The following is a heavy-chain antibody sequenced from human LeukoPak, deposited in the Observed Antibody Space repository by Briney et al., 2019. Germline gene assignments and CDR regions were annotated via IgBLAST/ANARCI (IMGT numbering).Heavy chain of an antibody. CDR2: IRGKAYGGTT. D-gene: IGHD3-10*02. J-gene: IGHJ4*02. V-gene: IGHV3-49*03. Sequence: PGGSLRLSCTASGFTFGDYTMSWFRQAPGRGLEWVGFIRGKAYGGTTEYAASVKGRFTISRDDSKSIAYLQMNSLKTEDAAVYYCTRDFTRFGEFYLDYWGQGTLVTVSS. CDR3: TRDFTRFGEFYLDY. CDR1: GFTFGDYT.